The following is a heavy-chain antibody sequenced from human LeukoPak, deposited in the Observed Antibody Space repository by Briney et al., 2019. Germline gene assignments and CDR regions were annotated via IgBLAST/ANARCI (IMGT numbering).Heavy chain of an antibody. CDR3: ARDRNSGYEFDY. Sequence: SETLSLTCTVSGVSIRNGNYYWSWIRQPPRKGLEWIGNIYFSGSTDYNPSLRSRVSISVDMSKNQFSLNLNSVTAADTAAYYCARDRNSGYEFDYWGQGTLVTVSS. CDR2: IYFSGST. V-gene: IGHV4-30-4*01. CDR1: GVSIRNGNYY. D-gene: IGHD5-12*01. J-gene: IGHJ4*02.